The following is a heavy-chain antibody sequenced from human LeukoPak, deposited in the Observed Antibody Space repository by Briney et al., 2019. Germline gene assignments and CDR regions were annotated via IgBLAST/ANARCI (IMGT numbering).Heavy chain of an antibody. V-gene: IGHV5-51*01. Sequence: GESLKISCKGSGYTFTSYWIGWVRQMPGKGLEWMGLRNPADSDTRYSPSFQGQVTISVDKSISTAYLEWSSLKASDTAMYYCARRTGRYPANYFDYWGQGTLVTVSS. J-gene: IGHJ4*02. CDR2: RNPADSDT. D-gene: IGHD1-14*01. CDR1: GYTFTSYW. CDR3: ARRTGRYPANYFDY.